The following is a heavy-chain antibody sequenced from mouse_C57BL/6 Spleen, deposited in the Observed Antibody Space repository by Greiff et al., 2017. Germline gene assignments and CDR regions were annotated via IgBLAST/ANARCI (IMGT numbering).Heavy chain of an antibody. D-gene: IGHD1-1*01. V-gene: IGHV5-4*01. CDR1: GFTFSSYA. J-gene: IGHJ1*03. CDR2: ISDGGSYT. Sequence: EVQLVESGGGLVKPGGSLKLSCAASGFTFSSYAMSWVRQTPEKRLEWVATISDGGSYTYYPDNVKGRFTISRDNAKNNLYLQMSHLKSEDTAMYYCARDPLYYYGSSPHWYFDVWGTGTTVTVSS. CDR3: ARDPLYYYGSSPHWYFDV.